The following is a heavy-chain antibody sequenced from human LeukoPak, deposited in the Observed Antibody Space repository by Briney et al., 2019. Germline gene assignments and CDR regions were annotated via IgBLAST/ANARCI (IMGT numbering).Heavy chain of an antibody. CDR3: AHPSTPDYGGLDY. V-gene: IGHV3-48*03. CDR2: ISSSGGTI. J-gene: IGHJ4*02. CDR1: GFTFSSYE. Sequence: GGSLRLSCAASGFTFSSYEMNWVRQAPGKGLEWVSYISSSGGTIYYADSVRGRFTISRDNSKNTLYLQMNSLRAEDTAVYYCAHPSTPDYGGLDYWGQGTLVTVSS. D-gene: IGHD4-17*01.